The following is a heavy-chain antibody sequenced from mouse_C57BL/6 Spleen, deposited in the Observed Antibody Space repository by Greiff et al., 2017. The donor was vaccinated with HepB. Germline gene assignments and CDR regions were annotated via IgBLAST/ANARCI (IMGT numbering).Heavy chain of an antibody. Sequence: EVKLVESGPGLVKPSQSLSLTCSVTGYSITSGYYWNWIRQFPGNKLEWMGYISYDGSNNYNPSLKNRISITRDTSKNQFFLKLNSVTTEDTATYYCARGDYYGNLFDYWGQGTTLTVSS. CDR1: GYSITSGYY. CDR2: ISYDGSN. J-gene: IGHJ2*01. CDR3: ARGDYYGNLFDY. D-gene: IGHD1-1*01. V-gene: IGHV3-6*01.